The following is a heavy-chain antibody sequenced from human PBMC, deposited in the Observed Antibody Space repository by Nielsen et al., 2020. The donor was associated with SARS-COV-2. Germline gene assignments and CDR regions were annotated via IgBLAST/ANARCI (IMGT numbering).Heavy chain of an antibody. D-gene: IGHD4-23*01. Sequence: WIRQPPGKGLEWIGEINHSGSTNYNPSLKSRVTISVDTSKNQVSLNLSSVTAADTAVYYCARVKLDDYGGNSLMNGFDVWGQGTVVTVSS. CDR3: ARVKLDDYGGNSLMNGFDV. CDR2: INHSGST. V-gene: IGHV4-34*01. J-gene: IGHJ3*01.